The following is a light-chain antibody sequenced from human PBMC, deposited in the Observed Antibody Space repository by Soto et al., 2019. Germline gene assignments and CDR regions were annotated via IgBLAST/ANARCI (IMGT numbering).Light chain of an antibody. CDR1: QSISSW. J-gene: IGKJ1*01. V-gene: IGKV1-39*01. CDR2: KAS. CDR3: QQSYSTPRT. Sequence: IQMTQSPSSLSASVGYRFTITCQASQSISSWLAWYQQKPGKAPKLLIYKASSLERGVPSRFSGSGSGTDFTPTISSLQPEDFATYYCQQSYSTPRTFGQGTKVDIK.